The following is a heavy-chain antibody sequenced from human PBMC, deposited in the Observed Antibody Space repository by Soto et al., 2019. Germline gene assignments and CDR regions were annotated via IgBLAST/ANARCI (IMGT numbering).Heavy chain of an antibody. CDR3: ATRLRLLGQFYCFVY. CDR1: GSTLPELS. J-gene: IGHJ4*02. D-gene: IGHD1-26*01. CDR2: FDPEDGET. Sequence: GAPVKASCKVSGSTLPELSRHWVRQAPVKGLKWMGGFDPEDGETIYAQKFQGRVTMTEDTSTDTAYMELSSLRSEDTAVYYCATRLRLLGQFYCFVYSGQRTLVTVS. V-gene: IGHV1-24*01.